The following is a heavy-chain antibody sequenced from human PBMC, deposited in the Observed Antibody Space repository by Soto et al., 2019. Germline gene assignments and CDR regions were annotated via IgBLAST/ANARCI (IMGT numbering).Heavy chain of an antibody. J-gene: IGHJ6*02. CDR2: FDPEDGET. CDR3: ATVHGDYLFFGNYYYYGMDV. D-gene: IGHD4-17*01. CDR1: GYTLTELS. V-gene: IGHV1-24*01. Sequence: ASVKVSCKVSGYTLTELSMHWVRQAPGKGLEWMGGFDPEDGETIYAQKFQGRVTMTEDTSTDTAYMELSSLRSEDTAVYYCATVHGDYLFFGNYYYYGMDVWGQGTTVTVSS.